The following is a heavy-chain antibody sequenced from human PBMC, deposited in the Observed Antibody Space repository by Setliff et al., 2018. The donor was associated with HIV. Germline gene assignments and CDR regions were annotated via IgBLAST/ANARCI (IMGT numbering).Heavy chain of an antibody. D-gene: IGHD3-16*01. V-gene: IGHV3-30*18. CDR1: GFTFSSYV. Sequence: GGSLRLSCAATGFTFSSYVLHWVRQAPGKGLEWVAVMSIHGNVIIYADSVKGRFTISRDNSRNTLYLQMNSLRTEDTAVYYYAKDWGSRLSYSFYYMDVWGKGTTVTVSS. CDR3: AKDWGSRLSYSFYYMDV. CDR2: MSIHGNVI. J-gene: IGHJ6*03.